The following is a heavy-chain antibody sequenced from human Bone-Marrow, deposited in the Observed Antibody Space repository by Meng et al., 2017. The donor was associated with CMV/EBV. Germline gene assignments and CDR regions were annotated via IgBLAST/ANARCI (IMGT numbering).Heavy chain of an antibody. CDR1: GFTFSDYY. D-gene: IGHD3-10*01. CDR2: ISWGGGHT. J-gene: IGHJ6*01. CDR3: AKDIGSGSYPPFYGMDF. V-gene: IGHV3-43D*03. Sequence: GESLKISCAASGFTFSDYYMSWIRQAPGKGLEWVSLISWGGGHTYYADSVKGRFSISRDNSKNSLYLQMNSLRTEDTAFYYCAKDIGSGSYPPFYGMDFWGQGTTVTVSS.